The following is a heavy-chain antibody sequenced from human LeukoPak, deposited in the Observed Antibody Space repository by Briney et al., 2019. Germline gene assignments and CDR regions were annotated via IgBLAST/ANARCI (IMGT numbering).Heavy chain of an antibody. CDR3: ARDEGHDYGDYEALMDV. V-gene: IGHV3-48*03. J-gene: IGHJ6*02. CDR2: ISSSGSTI. D-gene: IGHD4-17*01. CDR1: GFTFSSYE. Sequence: GGSLRLSCAASGFTFSSYEMNWVRQAPGKGLEWVSYISSSGSTIYYADSVKGRFTISRDNAKNSLYLQMNSLRAEDTAVYYCARDEGHDYGDYEALMDVWGQGTTVTVSS.